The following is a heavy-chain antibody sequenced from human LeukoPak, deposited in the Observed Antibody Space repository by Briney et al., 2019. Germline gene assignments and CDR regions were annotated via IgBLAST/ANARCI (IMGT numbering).Heavy chain of an antibody. D-gene: IGHD2-2*01. CDR3: ARGGYCSSTSCYHPYNWFDP. J-gene: IGHJ5*02. Sequence: SVKVSCKASGGTFSSYAISWVRQAPGQGLEWMGGIIPIFGTANYAQKFQGRVTITADESMSTAYMELSSLRSEDTAVYYCARGGYCSSTSCYHPYNWFDPWGQGTLVTVSS. CDR1: GGTFSSYA. CDR2: IIPIFGTA. V-gene: IGHV1-69*13.